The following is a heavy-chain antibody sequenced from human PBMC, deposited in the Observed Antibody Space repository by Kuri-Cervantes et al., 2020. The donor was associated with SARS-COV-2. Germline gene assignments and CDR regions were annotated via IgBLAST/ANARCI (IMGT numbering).Heavy chain of an antibody. J-gene: IGHJ6*02. V-gene: IGHV1-18*04. CDR3: ARNRYCTNGVCYPPSYYGMDV. D-gene: IGHD2-8*01. Sequence: ASVKVSCKASGYTFTSYGISWVRQAPGQGLEWMGWISAYNGNTNYAQKLQGRVTITADESTSTAYMELSSLRSEDTTVYYCARNRYCTNGVCYPPSYYGMDVWGQGTTVTVSS. CDR1: GYTFTSYG. CDR2: ISAYNGNT.